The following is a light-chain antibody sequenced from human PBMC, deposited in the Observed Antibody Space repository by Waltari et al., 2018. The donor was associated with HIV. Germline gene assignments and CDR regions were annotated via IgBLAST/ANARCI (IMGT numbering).Light chain of an antibody. Sequence: DIVMTQSPDSLAVSLGERATINCKSSQSVLYSPNNKNYLAWYQQKPGQPPKLLIYWASTREFGVPDRFSGSGSGTDFTLTISSLQAEDVALYYCQQYYSTPLTFGGGTKVEIK. CDR1: QSVLYSPNNKNY. CDR2: WAS. CDR3: QQYYSTPLT. J-gene: IGKJ4*01. V-gene: IGKV4-1*01.